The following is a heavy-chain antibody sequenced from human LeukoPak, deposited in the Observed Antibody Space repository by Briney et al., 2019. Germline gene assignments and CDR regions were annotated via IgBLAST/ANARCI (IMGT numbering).Heavy chain of an antibody. Sequence: GGSLRLSCAASGFTFSDYYMNWIRQAPGKGLEWVSYISSSGSTIYYADSVKGRFTISRDNAKNSLYLQMNSLRAEDTAVYYCARDLFRQQLVPEGAFDIWGQGTMVTVSS. J-gene: IGHJ3*02. V-gene: IGHV3-11*01. CDR2: ISSSGSTI. CDR3: ARDLFRQQLVPEGAFDI. CDR1: GFTFSDYY. D-gene: IGHD6-13*01.